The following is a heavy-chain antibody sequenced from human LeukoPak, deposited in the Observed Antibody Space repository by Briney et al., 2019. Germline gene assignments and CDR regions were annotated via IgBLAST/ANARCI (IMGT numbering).Heavy chain of an antibody. D-gene: IGHD4-17*01. V-gene: IGHV3-7*01. Sequence: GGSLRLSCAASGFTFSSYWMSWVRQAPGKGLEWVANIKQDGSEKYYVDSVKGRFTISRDNAKNSLYLQMNSLRAEDMAVYYCVYGDYYYSYFDYWGQGTLVTVSS. CDR3: VYGDYYYSYFDY. J-gene: IGHJ4*02. CDR2: IKQDGSEK. CDR1: GFTFSSYW.